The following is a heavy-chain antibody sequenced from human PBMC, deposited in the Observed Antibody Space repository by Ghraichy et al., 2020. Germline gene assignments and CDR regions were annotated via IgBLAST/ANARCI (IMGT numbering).Heavy chain of an antibody. Sequence: SETLSPTCTVSGGSIRSYYWSWIRQPAGKGLEWIGRIYTSGSTNYNPSLKSRVTMSVDTSNNQFSLKLSSVTAADTAVYYCARGVYYDILTGYSDNWFDPCGKGTLVTVSS. J-gene: IGHJ5*02. CDR2: IYTSGST. V-gene: IGHV4-4*07. D-gene: IGHD3-9*01. CDR3: ARGVYYDILTGYSDNWFDP. CDR1: GGSIRSYY.